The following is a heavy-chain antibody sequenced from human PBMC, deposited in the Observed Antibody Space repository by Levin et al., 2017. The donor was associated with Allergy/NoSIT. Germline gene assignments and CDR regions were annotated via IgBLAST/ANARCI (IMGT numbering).Heavy chain of an antibody. CDR2: ISSSGSTI. V-gene: IGHV3-11*01. CDR3: ARDLGGAGDYYPFGYYGMDV. CDR1: GFTFSDYY. D-gene: IGHD4-17*01. Sequence: GGSLRLSCAASGFTFSDYYMSWIRQAPGKGLEWVSYISSSGSTIYYADSVKGRFTISRDNAKNSLYLQMNSLRAEDTAVYYCARDLGGAGDYYPFGYYGMDVWGQGTTVTVSS. J-gene: IGHJ6*02.